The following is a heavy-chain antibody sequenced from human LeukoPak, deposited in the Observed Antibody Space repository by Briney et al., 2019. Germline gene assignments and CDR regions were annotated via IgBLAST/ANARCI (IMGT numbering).Heavy chain of an antibody. Sequence: GGSLRLSCAASGFTFSSYWMHWVRQAPGKWLVLVSRLNSDGSSTGYADSVKGRFTISRDNAKNTIYLQMNSLRAEDTAVYYCARGGWGTGTDYWGQGTLVTVSS. CDR1: GFTFSSYW. CDR2: LNSDGSST. J-gene: IGHJ4*02. V-gene: IGHV3-74*01. D-gene: IGHD1-1*01. CDR3: ARGGWGTGTDY.